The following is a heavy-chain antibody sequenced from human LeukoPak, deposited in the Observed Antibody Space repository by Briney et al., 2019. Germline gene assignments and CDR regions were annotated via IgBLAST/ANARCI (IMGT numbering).Heavy chain of an antibody. CDR1: GFTFSSYA. D-gene: IGHD3-10*01. CDR2: ISYDGSNK. CDR3: AREVTYGLGTPTFDH. V-gene: IGHV3-30-3*01. J-gene: IGHJ5*02. Sequence: AGGSLRLSCAASGFTFSSYAMHWVRQAPGKGLEWVAVISYDGSNKYYADSVKGRFTISRDNSKNTLYLQMNSLRAEDTAVYYCAREVTYGLGTPTFDHWGQGPLVTVSS.